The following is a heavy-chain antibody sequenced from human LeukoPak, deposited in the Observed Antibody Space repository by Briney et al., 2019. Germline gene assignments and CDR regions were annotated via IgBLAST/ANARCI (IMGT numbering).Heavy chain of an antibody. Sequence: GGSLRLSCAVSGFTFSGFWMSWSRQAPGEGLEWVASINSDGSEGYYADVVKGRFTISRDNSKNTLYLQMNSLRAEDTAVYYCAKDGPGYSYGKRYDYWGQGTLVTVSS. J-gene: IGHJ4*02. V-gene: IGHV3-7*03. D-gene: IGHD5-18*01. CDR1: GFTFSGFW. CDR2: INSDGSEG. CDR3: AKDGPGYSYGKRYDY.